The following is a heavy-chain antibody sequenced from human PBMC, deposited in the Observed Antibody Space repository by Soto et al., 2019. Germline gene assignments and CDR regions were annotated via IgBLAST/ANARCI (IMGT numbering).Heavy chain of an antibody. V-gene: IGHV4-59*08. CDR1: GGSINSYY. Sequence: QVQLQESGPGLVKPSETLSLTCTVSGGSINSYYWSWIRQPPGKGLEWIGYIYYSGSTNYNPSLKSRVTISVDTSNNQFSLKLSSVAAADTAVYYCARTHRAAPGLWYFDLWGRGTLGTVSS. CDR3: ARTHRAAPGLWYFDL. CDR2: IYYSGST. J-gene: IGHJ2*01. D-gene: IGHD6-13*01.